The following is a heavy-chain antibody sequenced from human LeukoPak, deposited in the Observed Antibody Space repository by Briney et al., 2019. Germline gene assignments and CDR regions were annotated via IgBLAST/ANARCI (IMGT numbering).Heavy chain of an antibody. CDR3: ARATQITMIVVVITKGYYFDY. J-gene: IGHJ4*02. V-gene: IGHV4-34*01. D-gene: IGHD3-22*01. CDR1: GGSFSGYY. CDR2: INHSGST. Sequence: SETLSLTCAVYGGSFSGYYWSWIRQPPGMGLEWIGEINHSGSTNYNPSLKSRVTISVDTSKNQFSLKLSSVTAADTAVYYCARATQITMIVVVITKGYYFDYWGQGTLVTVSS.